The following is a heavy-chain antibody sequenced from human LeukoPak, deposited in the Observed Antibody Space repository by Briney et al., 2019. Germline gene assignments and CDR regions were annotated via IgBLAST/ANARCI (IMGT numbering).Heavy chain of an antibody. CDR2: INAGNGNT. V-gene: IGHV1-3*01. CDR3: ARDLYSGSYVAPEGFDY. J-gene: IGHJ4*02. CDR1: GYTFTSYA. D-gene: IGHD1-26*01. Sequence: ASVKVSCKASGYTFTSYAMHWVRQAPGQRLEWMGWINAGNGNTKYSQKFQGRVTITRDTSASTAYMELSSLRSDDTAVYYCARDLYSGSYVAPEGFDYWGQGTLVTVSS.